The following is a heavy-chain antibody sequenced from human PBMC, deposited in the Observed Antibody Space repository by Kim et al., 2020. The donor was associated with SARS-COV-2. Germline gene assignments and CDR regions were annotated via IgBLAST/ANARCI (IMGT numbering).Heavy chain of an antibody. V-gene: IGHV3-30*01. D-gene: IGHD6-13*01. J-gene: IGHJ4*02. CDR3: ARDVAVAAALYYFDY. Sequence: DSVKGRFTISRDNSKNTLYLQMNSLRAEDTAVYYCARDVAVAAALYYFDYWGQGTLVTVSS.